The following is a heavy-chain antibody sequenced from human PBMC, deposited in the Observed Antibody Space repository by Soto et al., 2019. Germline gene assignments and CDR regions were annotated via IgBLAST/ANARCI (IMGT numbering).Heavy chain of an antibody. J-gene: IGHJ5*02. Sequence: SETLSLTCTVSGGSISSYYWSWIRQPPGKGLEWIGYIYYSGSANYNPSLKSRVTISVDTSKNQFSLKLSSVTAADTAVYYCARDKQWLAYNWFDPWGQGTLVTVSS. CDR1: GGSISSYY. CDR3: ARDKQWLAYNWFDP. CDR2: IYYSGSA. D-gene: IGHD6-19*01. V-gene: IGHV4-59*01.